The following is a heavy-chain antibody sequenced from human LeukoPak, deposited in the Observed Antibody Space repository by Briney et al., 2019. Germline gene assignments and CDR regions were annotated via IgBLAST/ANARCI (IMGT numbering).Heavy chain of an antibody. V-gene: IGHV3-21*01. CDR3: AKGLRYGSGSYYDY. D-gene: IGHD3-10*01. CDR2: ISSSSSYI. CDR1: GFTFSSYS. J-gene: IGHJ4*02. Sequence: GGSLRLSCAASGFTFSSYSMNWVRQAPGKGLEWVSSISSSSSYIYYADSVKGRFTISRDNAKNSLYLQMNSLRAEDTAVYYCAKGLRYGSGSYYDYWGQGTLVTVSS.